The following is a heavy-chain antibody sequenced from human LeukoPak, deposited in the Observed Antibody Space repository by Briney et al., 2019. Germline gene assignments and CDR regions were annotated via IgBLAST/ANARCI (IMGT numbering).Heavy chain of an antibody. D-gene: IGHD3-22*01. CDR2: IRSKANSYAT. CDR3: TRRGSSGYLDY. CDR1: GFTFSGSA. J-gene: IGHJ4*02. Sequence: LGGSLRLSCAASGFTFSGSAMHWVRQASGKGLEWVGRIRSKANSYATAYAASVKGRFTISRDDSKNTAYLQMNSLKTEDTAVYYCTRRGSSGYLDYWGQGSLVTVSS. V-gene: IGHV3-73*01.